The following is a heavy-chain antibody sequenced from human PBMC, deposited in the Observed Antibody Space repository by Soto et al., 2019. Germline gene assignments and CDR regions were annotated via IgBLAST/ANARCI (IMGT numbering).Heavy chain of an antibody. CDR2: ISSTGRRT. CDR3: STGPGESDDFDM. CDR1: GFIFDDYA. V-gene: IGHV3-23*01. J-gene: IGHJ3*02. Sequence: EVLLLQSGGGSVQPGGSLRLSCAASGFIFDDYAMRWVRQAPGKGLEWVSAISSTGRRTYYADSVKGRFTISRDNSKNTLDLQMNNLRVEDAALYYCSTGPGESDDFDMWGQGTMVTVS.